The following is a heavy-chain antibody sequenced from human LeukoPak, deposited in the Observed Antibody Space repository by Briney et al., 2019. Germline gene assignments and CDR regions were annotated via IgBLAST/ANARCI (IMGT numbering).Heavy chain of an antibody. CDR1: GGSVSSGSYY. CDR3: ARWAVAGWGGPQFDY. Sequence: SETLSLTCTVSGGSVSSGSYYWSWIRQPPGKGLEWIGYIYYSGSTNYNPSLKSRVTISVDMSKNQFSLKLSSVTAADTAVYYCARWAVAGWGGPQFDYWGQGTLVTVSS. J-gene: IGHJ4*02. D-gene: IGHD6-19*01. CDR2: IYYSGST. V-gene: IGHV4-61*01.